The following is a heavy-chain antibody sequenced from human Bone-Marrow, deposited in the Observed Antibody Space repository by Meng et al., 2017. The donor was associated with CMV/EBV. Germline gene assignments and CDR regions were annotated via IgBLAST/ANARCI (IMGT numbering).Heavy chain of an antibody. D-gene: IGHD2-2*01. CDR2: ISTYNGNT. CDR3: ARGGRVVPAARVIRGYYGMDV. J-gene: IGHJ6*02. Sequence: ASVKVSCKASGYTFTSYGINWVRQAPGQGLEWMGWISTYNGNTNYAQNLQGRVTMTTDTSTRIAYMELRSLRSDDTAVYYCARGGRVVPAARVIRGYYGMDVWGQGTTVTVSS. CDR1: GYTFTSYG. V-gene: IGHV1-18*01.